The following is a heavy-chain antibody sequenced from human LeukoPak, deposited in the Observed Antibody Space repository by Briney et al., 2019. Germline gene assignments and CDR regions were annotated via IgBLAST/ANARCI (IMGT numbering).Heavy chain of an antibody. CDR2: INPSGCST. D-gene: IGHD3-3*01. Sequence: ASVKVSCKASGYTFTSYYMHWVRQAPAHGLEWMGIINPSGCSTSYAQKFHGRVTITRDTSTSTVSMQLSSLSSADTPVYYCARDQGVTIFGVPYNWFDPWGQGTLVTVSS. CDR3: ARDQGVTIFGVPYNWFDP. CDR1: GYTFTSYY. V-gene: IGHV1-46*01. J-gene: IGHJ5*02.